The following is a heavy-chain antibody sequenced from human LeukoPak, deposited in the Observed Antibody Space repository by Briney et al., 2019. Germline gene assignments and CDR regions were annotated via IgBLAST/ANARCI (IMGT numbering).Heavy chain of an antibody. CDR1: GFTFDDYA. V-gene: IGHV3-9*01. Sequence: GRSLRLSCAASGFTFDDYAMHWVRQAPGRGLEWVAGISWNSGSIGHADSVKGRFTISRDNAKSSLYLQMNSLRAEDTAMYYCAKDMRSIAASDTAGFDYWGQGTLVTVSS. CDR2: ISWNSGSI. CDR3: AKDMRSIAASDTAGFDY. D-gene: IGHD6-6*01. J-gene: IGHJ4*02.